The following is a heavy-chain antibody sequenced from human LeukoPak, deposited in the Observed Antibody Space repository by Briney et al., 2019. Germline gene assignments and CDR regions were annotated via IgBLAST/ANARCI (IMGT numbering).Heavy chain of an antibody. CDR3: AKDNWLDAFDI. J-gene: IGHJ3*02. Sequence: GGSLRLSCAASGFTLSSYAMSWVRQAPGKGLEWVSAISGSGGSTYYADSVKGRFTISRDNSKNTLYPQMNTLRAEDTAVYYCAKDNWLDAFDIWGQGTMVTVSS. V-gene: IGHV3-23*01. D-gene: IGHD1-20*01. CDR2: ISGSGGST. CDR1: GFTLSSYA.